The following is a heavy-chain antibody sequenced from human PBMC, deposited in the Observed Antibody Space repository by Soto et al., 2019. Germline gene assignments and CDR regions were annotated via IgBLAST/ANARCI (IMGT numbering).Heavy chain of an antibody. CDR1: GFSFNIFG. Sequence: GGSLRLSCATSGFSFNIFGMHWVRQAPGKALEWVGLISKNGDNQYYGDSAKGRFIVSRDNPKNSLYLQLHSLRPDGTAVYYCAKDAYNAAFDVWGQGTMVTVSS. CDR2: ISKNGDNQ. J-gene: IGHJ3*01. D-gene: IGHD1-1*01. V-gene: IGHV3-30*18. CDR3: AKDAYNAAFDV.